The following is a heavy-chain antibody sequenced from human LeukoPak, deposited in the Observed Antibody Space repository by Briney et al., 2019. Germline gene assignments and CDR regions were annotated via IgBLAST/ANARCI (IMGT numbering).Heavy chain of an antibody. D-gene: IGHD3-9*01. V-gene: IGHV3-23*01. CDR2: ISGSGGSI. CDR3: AKLPYFAYFDY. J-gene: IGHJ4*02. Sequence: GGSLRLSCAASGFTFSSYAMNSVRQAPGEGLGGVSAISGSGGSIYYADSVKGRLTISRDNSKNTLYLQMNSLRAEDTAVYHCAKLPYFAYFDYWGQGTLVSVSS. CDR1: GFTFSSYA.